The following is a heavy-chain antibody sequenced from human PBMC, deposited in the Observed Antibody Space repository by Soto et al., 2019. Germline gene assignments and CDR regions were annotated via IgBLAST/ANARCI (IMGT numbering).Heavy chain of an antibody. J-gene: IGHJ5*02. Sequence: PSETLSLTCSVSGGSISSGDYYWNWIRQPPGKGLEWIGHIYYSGSTYYNSSLKSRVTISVDTSKNQFSLKLSSVTAADTAVYYCARHQSHSSSYVDPWGQGTLVTVSS. CDR2: IYYSGST. D-gene: IGHD6-13*01. CDR1: GGSISSGDYY. CDR3: ARHQSHSSSYVDP. V-gene: IGHV4-30-4*01.